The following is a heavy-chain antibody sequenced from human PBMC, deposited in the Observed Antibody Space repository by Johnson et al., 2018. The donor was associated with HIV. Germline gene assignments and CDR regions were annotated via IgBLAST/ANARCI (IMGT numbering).Heavy chain of an antibody. V-gene: IGHV3-30*14. CDR2: ISYDGSNK. J-gene: IGHJ3*02. CDR1: GFTFSSYA. Sequence: QVQLVESGGGVVQPGRSLRLSCAASGFTFSSYAMHWVRQAPGKGLEWVAVISYDGSNKYYADSVKGRFTISRDTSKNPLFLQMNSLRVEDTAIYYCAGRSSAWYEDAFDIWGQGTMVTVSS. CDR3: AGRSSAWYEDAFDI. D-gene: IGHD6-19*01.